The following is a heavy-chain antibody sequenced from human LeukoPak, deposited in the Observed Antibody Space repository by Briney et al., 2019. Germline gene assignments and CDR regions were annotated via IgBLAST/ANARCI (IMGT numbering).Heavy chain of an antibody. D-gene: IGHD2-15*01. CDR3: ATDRATQYFDY. V-gene: IGHV3-30*02. Sequence: GGSLRLSCAASGITFRNYGMHWVRQPPGKGREWVAFIWYDGSNKYYADSVKGRFTISRDNSRNTLFLQMNSLRAEDTAVYYCATDRATQYFDYWGQGTLVSVPS. J-gene: IGHJ4*02. CDR2: IWYDGSNK. CDR1: GITFRNYG.